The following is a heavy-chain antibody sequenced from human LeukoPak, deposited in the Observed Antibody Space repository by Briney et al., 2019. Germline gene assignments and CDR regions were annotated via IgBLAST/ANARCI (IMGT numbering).Heavy chain of an antibody. CDR2: IKEDGGAK. D-gene: IGHD3-10*01. V-gene: IGHV3-7*01. CDR1: GFTFSSHW. Sequence: PGGSLRLSCAASGFTFSSHWMSWVRQAPGKGLEWVANIKEDGGAKYYVASVRGRFTISRDNSKNTLYLQMNSLRAEDTAVYYCARRYGSGSYAPSDYWGQGTLVTVSS. J-gene: IGHJ4*02. CDR3: ARRYGSGSYAPSDY.